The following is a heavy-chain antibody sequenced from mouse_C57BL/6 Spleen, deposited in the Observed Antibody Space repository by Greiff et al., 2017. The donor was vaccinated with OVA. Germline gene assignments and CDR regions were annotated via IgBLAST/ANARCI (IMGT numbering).Heavy chain of an antibody. CDR3: AREDYGYDEDAMDY. CDR2: ISYDGSN. V-gene: IGHV3-6*01. D-gene: IGHD2-2*01. Sequence: DVQLQESGPGLVKPSQSLSLTCSVTGYSITSGYYWNWIRQFPGNKLEWMGYISYDGSNNYNPSLKNRISITRDTSKNQFFLKLNSVTTEDTATYYCAREDYGYDEDAMDYWGQGTSVTVSS. CDR1: GYSITSGYY. J-gene: IGHJ4*01.